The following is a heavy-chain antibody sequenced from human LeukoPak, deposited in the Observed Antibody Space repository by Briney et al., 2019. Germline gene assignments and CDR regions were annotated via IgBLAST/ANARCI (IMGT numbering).Heavy chain of an antibody. J-gene: IGHJ4*02. CDR2: INHSGIT. D-gene: IGHD5-24*01. V-gene: IGHV4-34*01. CDR1: GGPFSGYN. CDR3: ARAGYGYNPFDY. Sequence: SETLSLTCAVYGGPFSGYNWSGIRQPPGKGLEWIGEINHSGITNYNPSLKSRVTISVDTSKNQFSLKLSSVTAADTAVYYCARAGYGYNPFDYWGQGTLVTVSS.